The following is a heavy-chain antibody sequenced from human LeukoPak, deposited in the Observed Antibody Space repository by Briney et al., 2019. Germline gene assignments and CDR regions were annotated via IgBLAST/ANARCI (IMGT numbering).Heavy chain of an antibody. V-gene: IGHV1-18*01. Sequence: ASVSVSCKASGTFTDYSINWVRQAPGQGLEWMGWISAHIGNTNYAQKLQGRVIMTTDTSTSTAYMELRSLRSDDTAVYYCASGSGSYPHYWGQGTLVTVSS. CDR1: GTFTDYS. CDR3: ASGSGSYPHY. CDR2: ISAHIGNT. D-gene: IGHD3-22*01. J-gene: IGHJ4*02.